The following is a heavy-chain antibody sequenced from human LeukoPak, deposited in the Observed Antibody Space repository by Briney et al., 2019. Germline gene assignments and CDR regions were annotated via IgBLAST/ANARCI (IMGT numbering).Heavy chain of an antibody. D-gene: IGHD3-22*01. CDR2: IHYSGST. CDR3: ARDPSAYYYDSSGPVFDL. Sequence: SETLSLTCTVSGGSISSGGYYWSWIRQHPGKGLEWIGYIHYSGSTYYNPSLKSRVTISVDTSKNQFSLKLSSVTAADTAVYYCARDPSAYYYDSSGPVFDLWGRGTLVTVSS. CDR1: GGSISSGGYY. V-gene: IGHV4-31*03. J-gene: IGHJ2*01.